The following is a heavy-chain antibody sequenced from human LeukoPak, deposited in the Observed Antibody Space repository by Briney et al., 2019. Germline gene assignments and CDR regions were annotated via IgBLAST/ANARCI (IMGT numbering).Heavy chain of an antibody. Sequence: GASVKVSCKASGYTFTDYYMHWVRQAPGQGLEWMGWISPNSGGTDYAQNFQGRVTMTRDTSISTVYMELSRLTSDDTAVYYCARDHVVAGTQFDYWGQGTLVTVSS. CDR3: ARDHVVAGTQFDY. J-gene: IGHJ4*02. CDR2: ISPNSGGT. CDR1: GYTFTDYY. D-gene: IGHD6-19*01. V-gene: IGHV1-2*02.